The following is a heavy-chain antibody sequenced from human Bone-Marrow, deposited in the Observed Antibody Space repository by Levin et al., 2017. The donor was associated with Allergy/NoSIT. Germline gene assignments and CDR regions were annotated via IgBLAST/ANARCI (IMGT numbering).Heavy chain of an antibody. CDR2: INGDSGTT. CDR1: GFTFTDYY. D-gene: IGHD3-22*01. V-gene: IGHV3-11*01. CDR3: ARGPYYYDRSGYYQPYFFDQ. Sequence: GGSLRLSCAASGFTFTDYYFSWIRQPPGKGLEWVSFINGDSGTTYYADSVKGRFFISRDNARNSVFLQMTSLRVEDTAVYYCARGPYYYDRSGYYQPYFFDQWAQGTLVTVSS. J-gene: IGHJ4*02.